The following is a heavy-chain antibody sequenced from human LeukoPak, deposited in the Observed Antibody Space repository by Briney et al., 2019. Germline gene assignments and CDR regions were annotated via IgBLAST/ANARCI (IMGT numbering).Heavy chain of an antibody. Sequence: SQTLSLTCAVSGGSISSGGYSWSWIRQPPGKGLEWIGYIYHSGSTYYNPSLKSRVTISVDRSENQFSLKLSSVTAADTAIYYCARHYYGGSGAFDIWGQGTMVTVS. CDR3: ARHYYGGSGAFDI. CDR1: GGSISSGGYS. D-gene: IGHD4-23*01. V-gene: IGHV4-30-2*01. J-gene: IGHJ3*02. CDR2: IYHSGST.